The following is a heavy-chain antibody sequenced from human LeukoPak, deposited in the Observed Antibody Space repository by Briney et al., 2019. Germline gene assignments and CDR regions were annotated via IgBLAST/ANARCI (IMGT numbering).Heavy chain of an antibody. CDR2: ISGSGGST. CDR3: ATSPTFDP. Sequence: GGSLRLSCVASGFTFSSYAMSWVRQAPGKGLEWVLAISGSGGSTYYADSVKGRFTISRDNSKNTLYLQMTSLRAEDTAVYYCATSPTFDPWGQGTLVTVSS. V-gene: IGHV3-23*01. J-gene: IGHJ5*02. CDR1: GFTFSSYA.